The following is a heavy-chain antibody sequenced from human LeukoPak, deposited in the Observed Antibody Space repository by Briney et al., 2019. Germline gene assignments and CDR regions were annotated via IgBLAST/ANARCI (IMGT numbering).Heavy chain of an antibody. Sequence: ASVKVSCKASGYTFTGYYMHWVRQAPGQGLEWMGRIIPILGIANYAQKFQGRVTITADKSTSTAYMELSSLRSEDTAVYYCARSLVGAAPGYFDYWGQGTLVTVSS. CDR1: GYTFTGYY. D-gene: IGHD1-26*01. V-gene: IGHV1-69*02. CDR2: IIPILGIA. CDR3: ARSLVGAAPGYFDY. J-gene: IGHJ4*02.